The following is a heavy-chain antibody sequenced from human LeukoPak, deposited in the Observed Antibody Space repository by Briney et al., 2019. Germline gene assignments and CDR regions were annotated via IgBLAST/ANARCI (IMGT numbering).Heavy chain of an antibody. J-gene: IGHJ3*01. CDR1: GYMFRSYG. D-gene: IGHD2-21*02. V-gene: IGHV1-18*01. CDR3: ARIPCGGDCWGAFDV. Sequence: ASVKVSCKAPGYMFRSYGITWVRQAPGQGLEWMGWVSGYNGDTNYAQRYQGRVTMTTDTSRNTAYMERRSLRSDDTAVYYCARIPCGGDCWGAFDVWGQGTVVIVSS. CDR2: VSGYNGDT.